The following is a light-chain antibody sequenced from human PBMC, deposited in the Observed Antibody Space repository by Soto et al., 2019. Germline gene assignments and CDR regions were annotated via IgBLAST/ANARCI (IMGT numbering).Light chain of an antibody. Sequence: QSVLTQPASVSGSPGQSITISCTGASSDVGKYNVVSWYQVYPGKAPQLIIHEDNKRPSGLSDLFSVSKAGNTASLTISGLQAEDEADYYCCSYAGSSSYVFGVGTQVTVL. J-gene: IGLJ1*01. CDR1: SSDVGKYNV. V-gene: IGLV2-23*01. CDR3: CSYAGSSSYV. CDR2: EDN.